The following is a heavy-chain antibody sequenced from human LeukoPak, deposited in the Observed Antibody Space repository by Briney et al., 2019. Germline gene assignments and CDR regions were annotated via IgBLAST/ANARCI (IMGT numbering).Heavy chain of an antibody. V-gene: IGHV3-9*01. D-gene: IGHD6-19*01. Sequence: PGGSLRLSCAASGFAFDDYAMDWVRQVPGKGLEWASGISWNSDTVGYADSVKGRFTISRDNAKNSLYLQMNSLRTDDTALYFCARGSDHASGWPYYFHYWGQGALVTVSS. CDR2: ISWNSDTV. CDR3: ARGSDHASGWPYYFHY. J-gene: IGHJ4*02. CDR1: GFAFDDYA.